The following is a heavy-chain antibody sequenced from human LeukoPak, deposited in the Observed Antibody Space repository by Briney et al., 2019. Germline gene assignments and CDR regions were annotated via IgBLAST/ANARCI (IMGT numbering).Heavy chain of an antibody. CDR2: IRSKAYGGTT. CDR1: GFTFGDYA. J-gene: IGHJ4*02. V-gene: IGHV3-49*04. CDR3: TSYRLSPEDGYSLSDY. Sequence: QPGRSLRLSCTASGFTFGDYAMSWVRQAPGKGLEWVGFIRSKAYGGTTEYAASVKGRFTISRDDSKSIAYLQMNSLKTEDTAVYYCTSYRLSPEDGYSLSDYWGQGTLVTVSS. D-gene: IGHD5-24*01.